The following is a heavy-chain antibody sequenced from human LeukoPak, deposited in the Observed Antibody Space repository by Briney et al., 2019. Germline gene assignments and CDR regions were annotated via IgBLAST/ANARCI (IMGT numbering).Heavy chain of an antibody. J-gene: IGHJ4*02. D-gene: IGHD2-15*01. CDR2: VSGSGGST. CDR1: GFTFSGYA. V-gene: IGHV3-23*01. Sequence: GGSLRLSCAASGFTFSGYAMNWVRQTPMKGLEWVSAVSGSGGSTYYADSVKGRFTISRDNSKNTLYLQMNSLRAEDTAAYYCAKGCGGSCYSIDYWGQGTLVTVSS. CDR3: AKGCGGSCYSIDY.